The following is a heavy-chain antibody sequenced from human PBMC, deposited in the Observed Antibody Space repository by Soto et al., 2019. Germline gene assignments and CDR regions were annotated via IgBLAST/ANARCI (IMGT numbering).Heavy chain of an antibody. CDR1: GCTFSRYA. J-gene: IGHJ4*02. CDR2: ISRDGTTT. V-gene: IGHV3-30-3*01. D-gene: IGHD2-8*01. CDR3: ARSRNGAVPDYINI. Sequence: GGSLRRSCEASGCTFSRYAMHWVRQAPGGGLDWVAVISRDGTTTYYGDSVKGRFTVSRDNSKNTVFLSMTSLGPDDTAVFYCARSRNGAVPDYINIWGQGTLVTVSS.